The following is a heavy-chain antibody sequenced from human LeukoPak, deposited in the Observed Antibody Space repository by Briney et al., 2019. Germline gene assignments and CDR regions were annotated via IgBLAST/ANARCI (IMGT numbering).Heavy chain of an antibody. V-gene: IGHV3-30*18. CDR1: GFTFSSYG. CDR2: ISYDGSNK. CDR3: AKDRSGSFTGGFDY. Sequence: GRSLRLSCAASGFTFSSYGMHWVRQAPGXGLEWVAVISYDGSNKYYADSVKGRFTISRDNSKNTLYLQMNSLRAEDTAVYYCAKDRSGSFTGGFDYWGQGTLVTVSS. J-gene: IGHJ4*02. D-gene: IGHD3-10*01.